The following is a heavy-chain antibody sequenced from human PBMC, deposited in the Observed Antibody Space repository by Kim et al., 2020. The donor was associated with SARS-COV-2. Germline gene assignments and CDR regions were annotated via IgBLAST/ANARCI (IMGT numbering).Heavy chain of an antibody. V-gene: IGHV3-33*01. J-gene: IGHJ4*02. CDR3: ARDGLRYSSSWYLY. Sequence: GGSLRLSCAASGFTFSSYGMHWVRQAPGKGLEWVAVIWYDGSNKYYADSVKGRFTISRDNSKNTLYLQMNSLRAEDTAVYYCARDGLRYSSSWYLYWGQGTLVTVSS. CDR1: GFTFSSYG. CDR2: IWYDGSNK. D-gene: IGHD6-13*01.